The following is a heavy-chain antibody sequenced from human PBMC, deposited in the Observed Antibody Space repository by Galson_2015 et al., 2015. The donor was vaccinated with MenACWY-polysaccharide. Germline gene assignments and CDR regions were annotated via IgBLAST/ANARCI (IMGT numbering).Heavy chain of an antibody. Sequence: SVKVSCKASGYTFGSYAMNWVRQAPGQGLEWMGWINTNTGNPTYAPGFTGRFVFSLDTSVNTAYLQISSLKAEDTAVYYCARESEYYDSFDGFDIWGQGTMVTVSS. CDR2: INTNTGNP. J-gene: IGHJ3*02. D-gene: IGHD3-22*01. CDR3: ARESEYYDSFDGFDI. V-gene: IGHV7-4-1*02. CDR1: GYTFGSYA.